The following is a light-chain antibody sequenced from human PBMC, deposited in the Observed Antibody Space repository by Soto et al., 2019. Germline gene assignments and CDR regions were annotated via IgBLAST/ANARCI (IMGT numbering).Light chain of an antibody. Sequence: EMVMTQSPATLSVSPGGTASLSCRASQIACNFLAWYQQKPGQAPRLLIYYISTRATGIPARFSGSGSGTEFTLTINSLQSEDSAVYYCQQHNQWPITFGQGTRLEIK. V-gene: IGKV3D-15*01. CDR1: QIACNF. CDR3: QQHNQWPIT. CDR2: YIS. J-gene: IGKJ5*01.